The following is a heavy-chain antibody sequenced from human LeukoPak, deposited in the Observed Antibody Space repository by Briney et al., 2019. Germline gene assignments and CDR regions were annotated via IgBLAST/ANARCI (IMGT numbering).Heavy chain of an antibody. Sequence: PSETLSLTCTVSGGSISSYYWSWIRQPPGKGLEWIGYIYYSGSTNYNPSLKSRVTISVDTSKNQFSLKLSSVTAADTAVYYCARQMNYYDSSGYLNDDAFDIWGQGTMVTVS. CDR2: IYYSGST. J-gene: IGHJ3*02. V-gene: IGHV4-59*08. CDR1: GGSISSYY. D-gene: IGHD3-22*01. CDR3: ARQMNYYDSSGYLNDDAFDI.